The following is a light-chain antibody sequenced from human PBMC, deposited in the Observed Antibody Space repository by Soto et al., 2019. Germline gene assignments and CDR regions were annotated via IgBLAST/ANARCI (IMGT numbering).Light chain of an antibody. CDR3: SSYTSSTTVV. Sequence: LTQPASVSGSPGQSITISCTGTSSDVGGYKYVSWYQQHPGKAPKLMIYEVSNRPSGVSHRFSGSKSGNTASLTISGLQAEDEADYYCSSYTSSTTVVFGGGTKVTVL. CDR2: EVS. CDR1: SSDVGGYKY. J-gene: IGLJ2*01. V-gene: IGLV2-14*01.